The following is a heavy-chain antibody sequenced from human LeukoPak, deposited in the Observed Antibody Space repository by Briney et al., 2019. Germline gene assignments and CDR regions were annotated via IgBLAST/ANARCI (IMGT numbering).Heavy chain of an antibody. Sequence: GGSLRLSCAASGFTFSSYAMHWVRQAPGKGLEWISYISPASNTIYYADSVKGRFTISRDNAKNSVFLQMSSLRDEDTAVYYCARDRPNILGLDPWGQGTLVTVSS. CDR3: ARDRPNILGLDP. CDR2: ISPASNTI. J-gene: IGHJ5*02. D-gene: IGHD2/OR15-2a*01. CDR1: GFTFSSYA. V-gene: IGHV3-48*02.